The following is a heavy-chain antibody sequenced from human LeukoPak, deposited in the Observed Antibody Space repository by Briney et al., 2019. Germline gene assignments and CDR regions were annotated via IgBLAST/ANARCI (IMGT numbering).Heavy chain of an antibody. J-gene: IGHJ4*02. CDR1: GGSVSSGSDY. CDR2: IYYSGST. CDR3: ARVGPNRDYYFDY. V-gene: IGHV4-61*01. Sequence: PSETLCPTRTVSGGSVSSGSDYWSWIRQPPGKGLEWIGYIYYSGSTNYNPSLKSRVTISLDTSKNQFSLKLSSVTAADTAVYYCARVGPNRDYYFDYWGQGTPVTVSS. D-gene: IGHD2/OR15-2a*01.